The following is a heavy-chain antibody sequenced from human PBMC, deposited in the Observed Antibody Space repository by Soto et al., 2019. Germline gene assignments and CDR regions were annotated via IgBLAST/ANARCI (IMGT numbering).Heavy chain of an antibody. CDR2: VSGYTGNT. J-gene: IGHJ6*02. CDR3: ARFGSAPYYYYGVDV. Sequence: QVQLVQSETEVKKPGASVKVSCKASGYIFTNYDITWVRQAPGQGLEWMGWVSGYTGNTKYAQKFQDRVTMTTDTSTSTVYIELRSLLSDDTAVYYCARFGSAPYYYYGVDVWGQGTTVFVSS. CDR1: GYIFTNYD. V-gene: IGHV1-18*01. D-gene: IGHD3-10*01.